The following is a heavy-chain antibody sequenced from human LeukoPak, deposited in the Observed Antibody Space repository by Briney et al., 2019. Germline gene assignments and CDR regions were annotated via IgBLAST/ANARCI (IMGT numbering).Heavy chain of an antibody. V-gene: IGHV3-30*04. CDR1: GFTFSSYA. D-gene: IGHD3-16*02. CDR3: ARDASIMITFGGVIGHY. J-gene: IGHJ4*02. CDR2: ISYDGSNK. Sequence: PGGSLRLSCAASGFTFSSYAMHWVRQAPGKGLEWVAVISYDGSNKYYADSVKGRFTISRDNSKNTLYLQMNSLRAEDTAVYYCARDASIMITFGGVIGHYWGQGTPVTVSS.